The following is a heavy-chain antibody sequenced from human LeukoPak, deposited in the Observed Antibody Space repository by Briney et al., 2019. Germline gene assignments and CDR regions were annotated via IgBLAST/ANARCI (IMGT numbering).Heavy chain of an antibody. CDR1: GYTFTGYY. CDR2: INPNSAGT. V-gene: IGHV1-2*02. CDR3: ARDLLGHDSSSYYYYFDY. Sequence: ASVKASCKASGYTFTGYYMHWVRQAPGQGLEWMGWINPNSAGTNYAQKFQGRVTMTRNTSISTAYMELSRLRSDDTAVYYCARDLLGHDSSSYYYYFDYWGQGTLVTVSS. J-gene: IGHJ4*02. D-gene: IGHD3-22*01.